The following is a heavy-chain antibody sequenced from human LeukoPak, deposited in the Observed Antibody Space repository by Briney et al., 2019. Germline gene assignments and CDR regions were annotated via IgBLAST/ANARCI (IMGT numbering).Heavy chain of an antibody. Sequence: PGGSLTLSCAASGFTVSSNYMSWVRQAPGKGLEWVSVIYSGGSTYYADSVKGRFTISRDNSKNTLYLQMNSLRAEDTAVYYCARISSSWDRDYWGQGTLVTVSS. D-gene: IGHD6-13*01. CDR3: ARISSSWDRDY. CDR1: GFTVSSNY. J-gene: IGHJ4*02. CDR2: IYSGGST. V-gene: IGHV3-53*01.